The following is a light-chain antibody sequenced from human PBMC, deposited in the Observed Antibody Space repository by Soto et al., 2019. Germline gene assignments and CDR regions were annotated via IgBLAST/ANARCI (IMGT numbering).Light chain of an antibody. CDR2: DAS. Sequence: EIVLTQSPGTLSLSPGERATLSCRASQSVSSSYLAWYQQKPGQAPRLLIYDASSRATGIPDRFSGSGSGTDFTLTISRLEPEDFAVYYCQQYGSSPLTFGQGTEVEIK. CDR1: QSVSSSY. V-gene: IGKV3-20*01. J-gene: IGKJ1*01. CDR3: QQYGSSPLT.